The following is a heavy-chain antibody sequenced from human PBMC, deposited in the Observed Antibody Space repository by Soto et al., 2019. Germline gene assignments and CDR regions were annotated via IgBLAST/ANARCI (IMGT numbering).Heavy chain of an antibody. CDR2: IGTAGDT. J-gene: IGHJ4*02. Sequence: GGSLRLSCAASGFTFSSYDMHWVRQATGKGLEWVSAIGTAGDTYYPGSVKGRFTISRENAKNSLYLQMNSLRAGDTAVYYCARGKKITMVRGAISSLDYWGQGTLVTVSS. V-gene: IGHV3-13*01. CDR3: ARGKKITMVRGAISSLDY. D-gene: IGHD3-10*01. CDR1: GFTFSSYD.